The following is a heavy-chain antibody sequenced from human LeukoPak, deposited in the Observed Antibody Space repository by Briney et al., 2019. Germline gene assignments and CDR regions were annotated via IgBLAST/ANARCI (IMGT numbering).Heavy chain of an antibody. V-gene: IGHV1-2*02. CDR3: ARDLGPKYYDFWSGYLVY. CDR1: RYTFTGYY. J-gene: IGHJ4*02. D-gene: IGHD3-3*01. Sequence: GASVKVSCKASRYTFTGYYMHWVRQAPGQGLEWMGWINPNSGGTNYAQKFQGRVTMTRDTSISTAYMELSRLRSDDTAVYYCARDLGPKYYDFWSGYLVYWGQGTLVTVSS. CDR2: INPNSGGT.